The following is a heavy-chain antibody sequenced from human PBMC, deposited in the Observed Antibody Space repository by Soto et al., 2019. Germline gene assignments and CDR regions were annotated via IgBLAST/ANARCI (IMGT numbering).Heavy chain of an antibody. CDR1: GYDFTTYG. D-gene: IGHD1-1*01. J-gene: IGHJ4*02. CDR3: ARGRYGDY. V-gene: IGHV1-18*01. Sequence: QVHLVQSGAEVKKPGASVKVSCKGSGYDFTTYGITWVRQAPGQGLEWMAWISAHNGNTDYAQKLQGRVTVTRDTSTSKAYMELRSLRSGDTAVYYCARGRYGDYWGQGALVTVSS. CDR2: ISAHNGNT.